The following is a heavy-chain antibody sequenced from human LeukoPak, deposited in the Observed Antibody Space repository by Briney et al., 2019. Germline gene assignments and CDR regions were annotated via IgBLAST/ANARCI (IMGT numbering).Heavy chain of an antibody. CDR1: GFTFSSYA. J-gene: IGHJ4*02. CDR2: ISYDGSNK. D-gene: IGHD3-22*01. Sequence: GGSLRLSCAASGFTFSSYAMHWVRQAPGKGLEWVAVISYDGSNKYYADSVKGRFTISRDNSKNTLYLQMNSLRAEDTAVYHCARGIQLWVYDSSGFDYWGQGTLVTVSS. CDR3: ARGIQLWVYDSSGFDY. V-gene: IGHV3-30*04.